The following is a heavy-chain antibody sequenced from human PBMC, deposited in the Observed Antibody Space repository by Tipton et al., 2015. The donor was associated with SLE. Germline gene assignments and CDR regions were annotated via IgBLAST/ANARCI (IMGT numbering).Heavy chain of an antibody. V-gene: IGHV4-59*01. J-gene: IGHJ6*02. CDR1: SGSISSYY. CDR3: AREGASGRRSYGMDV. CDR2: IYYSGSA. Sequence: TLSLTCTVSSGSISSYYWSWIRQPPGKGLEWIGYIYYSGSANYNPSLKSRVTISVDTSKNQFSLKLSSVTAADTAVYYCAREGASGRRSYGMDVWGQGTTVTVSS. D-gene: IGHD3-10*01.